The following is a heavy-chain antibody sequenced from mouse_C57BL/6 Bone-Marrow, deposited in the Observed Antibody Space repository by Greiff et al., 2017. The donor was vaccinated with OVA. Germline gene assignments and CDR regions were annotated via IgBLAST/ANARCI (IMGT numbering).Heavy chain of an antibody. J-gene: IGHJ1*03. CDR2: IYPRSGNT. CDR3: AIIGYYDWYFDV. Sequence: QVQLQQSGAELARPGASVKLSCKASGYTFTSYGISWVKQRTGQGLEWIGEIYPRSGNTYYNEKFKGKATLTADKSASTAYMELRSLTSDDSAVYFCAIIGYYDWYFDVWGTGTTVTVSS. D-gene: IGHD2-3*01. V-gene: IGHV1-81*01. CDR1: GYTFTSYG.